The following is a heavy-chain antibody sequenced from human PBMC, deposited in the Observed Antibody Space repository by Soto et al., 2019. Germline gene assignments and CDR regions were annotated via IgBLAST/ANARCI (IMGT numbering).Heavy chain of an antibody. J-gene: IGHJ4*02. CDR2: ISYDGSNK. D-gene: IGHD2-2*01. V-gene: IGHV3-30-3*01. Sequence: QVQLVESGGGVVQPGRSLRICCAASGFTFSSYAMHWVRQAPGKGLEWVAVISYDGSNKYYADSVKGRFTISRDNSKNTLYLQMNSLRAEDTAVYYCARGQSVVPAASDYWGQGTLVTVSS. CDR1: GFTFSSYA. CDR3: ARGQSVVPAASDY.